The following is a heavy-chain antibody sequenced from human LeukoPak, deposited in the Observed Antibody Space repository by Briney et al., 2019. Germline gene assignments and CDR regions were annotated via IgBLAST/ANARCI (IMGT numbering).Heavy chain of an antibody. J-gene: IGHJ4*02. Sequence: GASVKVSCKASGYTFTNFDINWVRQATGQGLEWMGWMSPNSGNTGYAQRFLGRVTMTRNTSISTAYMKLSSLRSDDTAVYYCARTPPYCFGGSCYLNYWGQGSLVTVSS. V-gene: IGHV1-8*01. CDR2: MSPNSGNT. D-gene: IGHD2-15*01. CDR1: GYTFTNFD. CDR3: ARTPPYCFGGSCYLNY.